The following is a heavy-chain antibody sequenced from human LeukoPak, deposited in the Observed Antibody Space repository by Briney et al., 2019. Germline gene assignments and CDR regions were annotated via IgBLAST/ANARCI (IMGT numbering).Heavy chain of an antibody. V-gene: IGHV1-46*01. CDR3: ARDRAAVAGVQFDY. CDR2: INPSGGST. CDR1: GYTFTSYY. Sequence: ASVKVSCKASGYTFTSYYMYWVRQAPGQGLEWMGIINPSGGSTTYAQNFQGRVTMTRDTSTSTVYMELSSLRSEDTAVYYCARDRAAVAGVQFDYWGQGTLVTVS. D-gene: IGHD6-19*01. J-gene: IGHJ4*02.